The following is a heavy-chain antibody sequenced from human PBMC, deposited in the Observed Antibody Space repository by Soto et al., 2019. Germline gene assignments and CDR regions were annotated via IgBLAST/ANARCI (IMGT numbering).Heavy chain of an antibody. CDR1: GFTFSSYG. J-gene: IGHJ6*02. V-gene: IGHV3-33*01. Sequence: QVQLVESGGGVVQPGRSLRLSCAASGFTFSSYGMHCVRQAPGKGLEWVAVIWYDGSNKYYADSVKGRFTISRDNSKNTLYLQMNSLRAEDTAVYYCAREVGQPFYYYGMDVWGQGTTVTVSS. D-gene: IGHD3-10*01. CDR2: IWYDGSNK. CDR3: AREVGQPFYYYGMDV.